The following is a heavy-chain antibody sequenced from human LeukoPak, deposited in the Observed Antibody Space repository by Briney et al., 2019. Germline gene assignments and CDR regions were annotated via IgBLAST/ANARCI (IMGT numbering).Heavy chain of an antibody. Sequence: PGGSLRLSCAASGFTFSSYAVSWVRQAPGKGLEWVSAISGSGGSTYYADSVKGRFTISRDNSKNTLYLQMNSLRAEDTAVYCCARLLGYCSSTSCYAHAFDIWGQGTMVTVSS. J-gene: IGHJ3*02. V-gene: IGHV3-23*01. CDR2: ISGSGGST. D-gene: IGHD2-2*01. CDR1: GFTFSSYA. CDR3: ARLLGYCSSTSCYAHAFDI.